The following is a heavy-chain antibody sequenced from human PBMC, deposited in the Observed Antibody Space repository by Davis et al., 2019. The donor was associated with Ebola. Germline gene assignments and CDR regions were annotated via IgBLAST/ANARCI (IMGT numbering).Heavy chain of an antibody. D-gene: IGHD3-3*01. V-gene: IGHV3-21*01. CDR3: AREQVRFLEWLLSLHGMDV. J-gene: IGHJ6*02. CDR2: ISSSSSYI. CDR1: GFTFSSYA. Sequence: GESLKISCAASGFTFSSYAMSWVRQAPGKGLEWVSSISSSSSYIYYADSVKGRFTISRDNSKNTLYLQMNSLRAEDTAVYYCAREQVRFLEWLLSLHGMDVWGQGTTVTVSS.